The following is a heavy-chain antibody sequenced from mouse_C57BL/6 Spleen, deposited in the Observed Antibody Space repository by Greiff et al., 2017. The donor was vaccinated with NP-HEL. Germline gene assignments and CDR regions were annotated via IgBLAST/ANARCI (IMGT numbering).Heavy chain of an antibody. CDR3: ARNQVANYAMDY. Sequence: EVHLVESGGGLVKPGGSLKLSCAASGFTFSDYGMHWVRQAPEKGLEWVAYISSGSSTIYYADTVKGRFTISRDNAKNTLFLQMTSLRSEDTAMYYCARNQVANYAMDYWGQGTSVTVSS. D-gene: IGHD1-1*01. J-gene: IGHJ4*01. CDR2: ISSGSSTI. V-gene: IGHV5-17*01. CDR1: GFTFSDYG.